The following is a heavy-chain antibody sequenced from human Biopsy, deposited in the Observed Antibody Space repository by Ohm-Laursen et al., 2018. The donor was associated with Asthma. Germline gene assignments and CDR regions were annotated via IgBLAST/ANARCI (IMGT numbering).Heavy chain of an antibody. CDR3: ARIKIRIGAGTDRYFDL. CDR1: GYPFTDYY. D-gene: IGHD3-16*01. V-gene: IGHV1-2*06. Sequence: SVKVSCKTSGYPFTDYYVHWVRQAPGQGLEWMGRIDPNSGGTNYAQKFLGRVTMTRDTSVNTAFMALSRLRSDDTAVYYCARIKIRIGAGTDRYFDLWGRGTLVTVSS. J-gene: IGHJ2*01. CDR2: IDPNSGGT.